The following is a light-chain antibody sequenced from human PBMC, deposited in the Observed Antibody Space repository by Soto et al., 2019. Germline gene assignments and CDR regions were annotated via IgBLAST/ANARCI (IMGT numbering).Light chain of an antibody. CDR1: XSXXGSYNL. J-gene: IGLJ1*01. V-gene: IGLV2-23*02. CDR3: CSYAGGTTFYV. Sequence: QSALTQPASVSGSPGQSITISCTXTXSXXGSYNLVSWYQQHPGKAPKLMVYEVSKRPSGVSNRFSGSKSGNTASLTISGLQAEDEADYHCCSYAGGTTFYVFGTGTKLTVL. CDR2: EVS.